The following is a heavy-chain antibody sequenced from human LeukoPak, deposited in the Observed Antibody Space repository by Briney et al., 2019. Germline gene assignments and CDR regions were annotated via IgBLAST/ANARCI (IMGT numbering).Heavy chain of an antibody. V-gene: IGHV1-2*02. Sequence: ASVKVSCKASGYTFTGYYMHWVRQAPGQGLEWMGWINPNSGGTNYAQKFQGRVTMTRDTSISTAYMELSRLRSDDTAVYYCARDPRDSSGSIGNWFDPWGQGTLVTVSS. D-gene: IGHD6-19*01. J-gene: IGHJ5*02. CDR2: INPNSGGT. CDR1: GYTFTGYY. CDR3: ARDPRDSSGSIGNWFDP.